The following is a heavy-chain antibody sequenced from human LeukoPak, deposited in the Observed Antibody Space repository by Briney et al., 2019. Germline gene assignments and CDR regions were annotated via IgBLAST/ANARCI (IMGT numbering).Heavy chain of an antibody. D-gene: IGHD2-2*01. Sequence: ASVKVSCKASGYTFNSYYMHWVRQPPGQGLEWMGILNPSCGSTSYAQKFQGRVTMTRDTSSSTVYMELSSLRSEDTAVYYCARVAYCSTTSCSPTRWFDPWGQGTPVTVSS. CDR2: LNPSCGST. J-gene: IGHJ5*02. V-gene: IGHV1-46*02. CDR3: ARVAYCSTTSCSPTRWFDP. CDR1: GYTFNSYY.